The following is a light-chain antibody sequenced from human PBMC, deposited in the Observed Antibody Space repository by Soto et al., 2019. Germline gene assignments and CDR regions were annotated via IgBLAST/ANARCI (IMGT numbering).Light chain of an antibody. V-gene: IGLV2-14*01. Sequence: QSVLTQPASVSGSPGQSITISCTGTSSDVGGYKYVSWYQQYPGKAPKLMIYEVSNRPSGVSNRFSGSKSGNTASLTISGLQAEDEADYYCSSYTSSSTLVFGTGTQLTVL. CDR1: SSDVGGYKY. CDR3: SSYTSSSTLV. CDR2: EVS. J-gene: IGLJ7*01.